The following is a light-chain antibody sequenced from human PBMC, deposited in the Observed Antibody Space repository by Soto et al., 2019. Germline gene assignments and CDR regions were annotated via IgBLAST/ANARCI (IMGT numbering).Light chain of an antibody. CDR1: DLGSKF. Sequence: SYELTQPPSMSVSPGQTATITCSGADLGSKFACWYQQKPGQSPILVIYQDNKRPSGIPERFSGSNSGNTATLTISGTQPMDDADYYCQAWDIRVFGGGTKLTVL. CDR3: QAWDIRV. V-gene: IGLV3-1*01. J-gene: IGLJ3*02. CDR2: QDN.